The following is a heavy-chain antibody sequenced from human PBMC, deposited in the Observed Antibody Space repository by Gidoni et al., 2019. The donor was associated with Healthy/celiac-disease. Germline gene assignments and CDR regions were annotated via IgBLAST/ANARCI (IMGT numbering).Heavy chain of an antibody. CDR2: ISSSSSTI. CDR1: RFNCSSFS. V-gene: IGHV3-48*02. Sequence: EVPLVEFGGGWVLLGGSLRLPCPPSRFNCSSFSLNWVRQAPGKGPEWVSYISSSSSTIYNADSVKSRFTISRDNAKNSLYLQMNSLRDEDTAVYYCARDKGRTGCYFDYWGQGTLVTVSS. D-gene: IGHD1-1*01. CDR3: ARDKGRTGCYFDY. J-gene: IGHJ4*02.